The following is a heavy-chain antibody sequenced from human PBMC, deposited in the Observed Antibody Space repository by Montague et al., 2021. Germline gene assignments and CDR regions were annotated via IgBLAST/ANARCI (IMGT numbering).Heavy chain of an antibody. J-gene: IGHJ4*02. Sequence: CAISGDSVSSNSVTWHWIRQSPSRGLEWLGRTYYRSKWANDYALSVRSRITFNPDTSKNQFSLQLDSVTPEDTAVYCCVRQSVSGKSDYWGQGTRVTVSS. D-gene: IGHD6-19*01. CDR3: VRQSVSGKSDY. CDR1: GDSVSSNSVT. CDR2: TYYRSKWAN. V-gene: IGHV6-1*01.